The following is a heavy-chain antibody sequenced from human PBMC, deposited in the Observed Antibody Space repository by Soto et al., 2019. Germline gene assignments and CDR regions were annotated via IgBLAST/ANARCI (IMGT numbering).Heavy chain of an antibody. CDR2: IDGTSTFS. J-gene: IGHJ5*02. CDR3: AKNSGRFTA. D-gene: IGHD3-10*01. Sequence: GGSLRLSCVASGFTFSTNDMTWVRQAPGKGLEWVPTIDGTSTFSNYAASVEGRFTISRDNSRNTVYLQMNSLRADDTAVYFCAKNSGRFTAWGQGTLVTVSS. CDR1: GFTFSTND. V-gene: IGHV3-23*05.